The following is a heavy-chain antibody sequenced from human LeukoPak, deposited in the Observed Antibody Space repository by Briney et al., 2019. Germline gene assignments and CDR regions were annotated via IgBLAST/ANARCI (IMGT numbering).Heavy chain of an antibody. D-gene: IGHD3-10*01. Sequence: SETLSLTCAVYGGSFSGYYWSWIRQPPGKGLEWIGEINHSGSTNYNPSLKSRVTISVDTSKNQFSLKLSSVTAADTAVYYCARDSRYYYGSGPRRIYYGMDVWGQGTTVTVSS. J-gene: IGHJ6*02. CDR1: GGSFSGYY. CDR2: INHSGST. V-gene: IGHV4-34*01. CDR3: ARDSRYYYGSGPRRIYYGMDV.